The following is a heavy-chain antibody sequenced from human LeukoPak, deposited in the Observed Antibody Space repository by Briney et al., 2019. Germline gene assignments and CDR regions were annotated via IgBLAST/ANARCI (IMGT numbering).Heavy chain of an antibody. CDR1: GYTFTSYG. V-gene: IGHV1-18*01. CDR2: ISAYNGNT. CDR3: ARLIQLWLRGNYYYYYYMDV. D-gene: IGHD5-18*01. Sequence: ASVKVSCKASGYTFTSYGISWVRQAPGQGLEWMGWISAYNGNTNYAQKLQGRVTMTTDTSTSTAYMELRSLRSDDTAVYYCARLIQLWLRGNYYYYYYMDVWGKGTTVTVSS. J-gene: IGHJ6*03.